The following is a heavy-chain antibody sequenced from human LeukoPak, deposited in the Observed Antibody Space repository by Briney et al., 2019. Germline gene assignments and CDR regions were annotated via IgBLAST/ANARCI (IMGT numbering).Heavy chain of an antibody. D-gene: IGHD3-3*01. V-gene: IGHV3-49*04. CDR2: IRSKAYGGTT. Sequence: GGSLRLSCTASGFTFGDYAMSWVRQAPGKGLEWVGFIRSKAYGGTTEYAASVKGRFTISRDDSKSIAYLQMNSLKTEDTAVYYCTSGERAYYDFWSGYYYWGQGTLVTVSS. CDR3: TSGERAYYDFWSGYYY. J-gene: IGHJ4*02. CDR1: GFTFGDYA.